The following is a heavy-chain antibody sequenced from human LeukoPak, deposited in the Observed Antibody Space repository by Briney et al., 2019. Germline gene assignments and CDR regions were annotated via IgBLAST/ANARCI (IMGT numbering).Heavy chain of an antibody. CDR1: GYTFTSYY. CDR2: INPSGGST. J-gene: IGHJ6*02. D-gene: IGHD4-23*01. V-gene: IGHV1-46*01. CDR3: ARDPTVVTPQYGMDV. Sequence: ASVKVSCKASGYTFTSYYMHWVRQAPGQGLERMGIINPSGGSTSYAQKFQGRVTMTRDTSTSTVYMELSSLRSEDTAVYYCARDPTVVTPQYGMDVWGQGTTVTVSS.